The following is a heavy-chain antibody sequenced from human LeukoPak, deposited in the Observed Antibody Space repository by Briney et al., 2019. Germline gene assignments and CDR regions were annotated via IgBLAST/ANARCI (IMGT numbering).Heavy chain of an antibody. CDR3: AKWGRLYSGQYYFDY. J-gene: IGHJ4*02. Sequence: GGSLRLSCAASGFXFSSYGMHWVRQAPGKGLEWVAVISYDGSNKYYADSVKGRFTISRDNSKNTLYLQMNSLRAEDTAVYYCAKWGRLYSGQYYFDYWGQGTLVTVSS. V-gene: IGHV3-30*18. D-gene: IGHD5-12*01. CDR1: GFXFSSYG. CDR2: ISYDGSNK.